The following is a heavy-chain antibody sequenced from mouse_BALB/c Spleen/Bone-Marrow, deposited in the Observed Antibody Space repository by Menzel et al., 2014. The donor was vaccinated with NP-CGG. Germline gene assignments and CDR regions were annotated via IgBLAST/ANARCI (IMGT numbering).Heavy chain of an antibody. V-gene: IGHV4-1*02. J-gene: IGHJ3*01. CDR3: ARLGYYGGFAY. CDR2: INPDSSTI. D-gene: IGHD2-3*01. CDR1: GFDFSGFW. Sequence: VQLQQSGGGLVQPGGSLKLSCAASGFDFSGFWMGWVRQAPGKGLEWIGEINPDSSTISYAPSLRDRFVISRDNAKNTLYLQVSRVRSEDTALYYCARLGYYGGFAYWGQGTLVTVSA.